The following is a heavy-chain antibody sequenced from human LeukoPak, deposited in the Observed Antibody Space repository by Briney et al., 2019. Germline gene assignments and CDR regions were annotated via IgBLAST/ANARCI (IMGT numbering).Heavy chain of an antibody. CDR2: IKQDGSEK. V-gene: IGHV3-7*01. CDR3: ARVRGVTRYYFDY. Sequence: GGSLRLSCAASGFTFSSYGMHWVRQAPGKGLEWVANIKQDGSEKYYVDSVKGRFTISRDNAKNSLYLQMNSLRAEDTAVYYCARVRGVTRYYFDYWGQGTLVTVSS. CDR1: GFTFSSYG. D-gene: IGHD4-11*01. J-gene: IGHJ4*02.